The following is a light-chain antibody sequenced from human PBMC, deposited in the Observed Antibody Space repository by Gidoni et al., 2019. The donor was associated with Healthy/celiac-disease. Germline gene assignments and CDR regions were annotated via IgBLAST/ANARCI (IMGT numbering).Light chain of an antibody. Sequence: EMVLTQSPGTLSLSPGERATLSCRASQSVSSSYLAWYKQKTGQAPRLLIYGASSRATGIPDRVSGSVSGTDFTLTISRLEPEDCAVYYCQQYSSSPAFGGGTKVEIK. CDR1: QSVSSSY. V-gene: IGKV3-20*01. CDR2: GAS. J-gene: IGKJ4*01. CDR3: QQYSSSPA.